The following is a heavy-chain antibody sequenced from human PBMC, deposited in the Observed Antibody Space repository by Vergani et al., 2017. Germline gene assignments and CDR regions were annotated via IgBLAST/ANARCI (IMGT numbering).Heavy chain of an antibody. Sequence: VQLVESGGGLVKPGGSLRLSCAASGFTFSSYSMNWVRQAPGKGLEYVSAISSNGGSTYYANSVKGRFTISRDNSKNTLYLQMGSLRAEDMAVYYCAREGAVAGRTFDYWGQGTLVTVSS. CDR2: ISSNGGST. CDR1: GFTFSSYS. V-gene: IGHV3-64*01. J-gene: IGHJ4*02. D-gene: IGHD6-19*01. CDR3: AREGAVAGRTFDY.